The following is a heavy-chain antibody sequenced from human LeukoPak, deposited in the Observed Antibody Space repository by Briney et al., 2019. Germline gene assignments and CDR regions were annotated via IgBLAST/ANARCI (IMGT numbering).Heavy chain of an antibody. CDR1: GGSISSYY. V-gene: IGHV4-59*01. CDR2: IYYSGST. CDR3: ASFGVPAALDYYYMDV. J-gene: IGHJ6*03. D-gene: IGHD2-2*01. Sequence: SETLSLTCTVSGGSISSYYWSWIRQPPGKGLEWIGYIYYSGSTNYSPSLKSRVTISVDTSKNQFSLKLSSVTAADTAVYYCASFGVPAALDYYYMDVWGKGTTVTVSS.